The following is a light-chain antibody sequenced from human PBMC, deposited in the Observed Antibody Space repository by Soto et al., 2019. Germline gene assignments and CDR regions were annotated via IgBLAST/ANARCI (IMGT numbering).Light chain of an antibody. CDR1: QSVSSTY. CDR3: QQFNSYPYT. Sequence: VLTQSPGTLSLSPGERATLSCRASQSVSSTYLAWYQLKPGQAPRLLIYGASSRATGIPDRFSGSGSGTDFTLTISSLQPEDSATYYCQQFNSYPYTFGQGTKLEIK. CDR2: GAS. J-gene: IGKJ2*01. V-gene: IGKV3-20*01.